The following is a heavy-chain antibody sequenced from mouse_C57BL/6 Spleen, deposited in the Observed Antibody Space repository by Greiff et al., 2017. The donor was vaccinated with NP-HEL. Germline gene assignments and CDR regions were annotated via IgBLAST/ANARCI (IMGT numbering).Heavy chain of an antibody. CDR1: GFSFNTYA. V-gene: IGHV10-1*01. J-gene: IGHJ4*01. Sequence: EVKVVESGGGLVQPKGSLKLSCAASGFSFNTYAMNWVRQAPGKGLEWVARIRSKSNNYATYYADSVKDRFTISRDDSESMLYLQMNNLKTEDTAMYYCVINYDYDSAMDYWGQGTSVTVSS. D-gene: IGHD2-4*01. CDR3: VINYDYDSAMDY. CDR2: IRSKSNNYAT.